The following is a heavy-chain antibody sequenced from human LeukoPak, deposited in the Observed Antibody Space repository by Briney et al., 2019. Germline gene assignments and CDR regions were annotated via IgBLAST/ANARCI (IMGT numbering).Heavy chain of an antibody. CDR2: IIPIFGTA. V-gene: IGHV1-69*05. CDR3: AREVGSSWSWVYFDY. Sequence: ASVKVSCKASGGTFSSYAISWVRQAPGQGLEWMGGIIPIFGTANYAQKLQGRVTMTTDTSTSTAYMELRSLRSDDTAVYYCAREVGSSWSWVYFDYWGQGTLVTVSS. CDR1: GGTFSSYA. J-gene: IGHJ4*02. D-gene: IGHD6-13*01.